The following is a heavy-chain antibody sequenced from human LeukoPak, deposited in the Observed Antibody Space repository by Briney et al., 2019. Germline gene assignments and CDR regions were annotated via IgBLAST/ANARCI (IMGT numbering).Heavy chain of an antibody. CDR1: GFTFSSYA. CDR2: ISGGSGST. D-gene: IGHD3-22*01. J-gene: IGHJ4*02. V-gene: IGHV3-23*01. Sequence: PGGSLILSCAASGFTFSSYAMSWLRQAPGEGLAWVSTISGGSGSTYCADSVKGRFTISRDNSKNTLYLQMNSLRDEDTAVYYCAKHRFESGGYHSTDWGQVTLVTVSS. CDR3: AKHRFESGGYHSTD.